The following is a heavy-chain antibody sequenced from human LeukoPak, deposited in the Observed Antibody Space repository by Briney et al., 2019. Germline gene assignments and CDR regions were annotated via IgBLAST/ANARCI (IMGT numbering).Heavy chain of an antibody. J-gene: IGHJ4*02. CDR1: GYTFTSYG. CDR3: ARDLTVFRTATPSY. CDR2: ISAYNGNT. Sequence: ASVKVSCKASGYTFTSYGISWVRQAPGQGLEWMGWISAYNGNTNYAQKLQGRVTMTTDTSTSTAYMELRSLRSDDTAVYYCARDLTVFRTATPSYWGQGTLVTVSS. D-gene: IGHD5-24*01. V-gene: IGHV1-18*01.